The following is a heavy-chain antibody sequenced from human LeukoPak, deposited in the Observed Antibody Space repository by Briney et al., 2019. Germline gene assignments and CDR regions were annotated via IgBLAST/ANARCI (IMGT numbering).Heavy chain of an antibody. CDR1: GFTFSSYE. CDR3: ARTARHLDY. Sequence: GGSLRLSCAASGFTFSSYEMNWVRQAPGKGLEWVSSISSSPSYIYYADSVQGRITISRDNAKNLLYLQMNDLRVEDTAVYYCARTARHLDYWGQGTLVTVSS. J-gene: IGHJ4*02. CDR2: ISSSPSYI. V-gene: IGHV3-21*01. D-gene: IGHD5-18*01.